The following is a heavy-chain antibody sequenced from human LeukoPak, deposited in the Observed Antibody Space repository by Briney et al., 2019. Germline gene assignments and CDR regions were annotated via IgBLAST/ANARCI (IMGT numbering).Heavy chain of an antibody. CDR2: INPSGGST. V-gene: IGHV1-46*01. D-gene: IGHD3/OR15-3a*01. CDR3: ARDGAPYDFWSGYWPNWFDP. Sequence: ASVKVSCKASGYTFTSYYMHWVRQAPGQGLEWMGIINPSGGSTSYAQKFQGRVTMTRDMSTSTVYMELSSLRSEDTAVYYCARDGAPYDFWSGYWPNWFDPWGQGTLVTVSS. J-gene: IGHJ5*02. CDR1: GYTFTSYY.